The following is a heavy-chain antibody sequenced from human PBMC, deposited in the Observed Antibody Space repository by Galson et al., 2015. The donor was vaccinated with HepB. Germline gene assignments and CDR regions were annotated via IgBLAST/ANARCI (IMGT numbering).Heavy chain of an antibody. CDR1: GGSISSGGYY. CDR3: ASLRSSGRTKKALSSFDY. CDR2: IYYSGST. J-gene: IGHJ4*02. D-gene: IGHD6-19*01. V-gene: IGHV4-31*03. Sequence: TLSLTCTVSGGSISSGGYYWSWIRQHPGKGLEWIGYIYYSGSTYYNPSLKSRVTISVDTSKNQFSLKLSSVTAADTAVYYCASLRSSGRTKKALSSFDYWGQGTLVTVSS.